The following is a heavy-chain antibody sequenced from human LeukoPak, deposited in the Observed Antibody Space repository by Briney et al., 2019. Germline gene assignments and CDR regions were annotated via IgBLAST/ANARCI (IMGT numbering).Heavy chain of an antibody. CDR1: GYTFTSYY. D-gene: IGHD2-2*01. CDR2: INPSGGST. CDR3: ARGWIVVVPAAPNYYYYGMDV. Sequence: ASVKVSCTASGYTFTSYYMHWVRQAPGQGLEWMGIINPSGGSTSYAQKFQGRVTMTRDTSTSTVYMELSSLRSEDTAVYYCARGWIVVVPAAPNYYYYGMDVWGQGTTVTVSS. V-gene: IGHV1-46*01. J-gene: IGHJ6*02.